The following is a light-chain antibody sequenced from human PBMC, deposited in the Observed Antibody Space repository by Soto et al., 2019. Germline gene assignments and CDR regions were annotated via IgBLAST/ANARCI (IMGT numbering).Light chain of an antibody. CDR3: QQRSNWPST. CDR1: QSVRSY. V-gene: IGKV3-11*01. Sequence: EIVLTQSPVTLSLSPGERATLSCWASQSVRSYLAWYQQKPGQAPRLLIYDAFKRATGIPARFSGSGSGTDFTLTISSLEPEDFAVYYCQQRSNWPSTFGGGTKVEIK. CDR2: DAF. J-gene: IGKJ4*01.